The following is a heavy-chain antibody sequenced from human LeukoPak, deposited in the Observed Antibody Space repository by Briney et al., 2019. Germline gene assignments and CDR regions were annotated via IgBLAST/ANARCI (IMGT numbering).Heavy chain of an antibody. V-gene: IGHV1-2*06. J-gene: IGHJ6*03. CDR2: INPNSGGT. Sequence: GASVKVSCKASGYTFTGYYMHWVRQAPGQGLEWMGRINPNSGGTNYAKTFQGRVTMTRDTSISTAYMELSRLRSDDTAVYYCARVPSIAAAPYYMDVWGKGTTVTVSS. CDR3: ARVPSIAAAPYYMDV. D-gene: IGHD6-13*01. CDR1: GYTFTGYY.